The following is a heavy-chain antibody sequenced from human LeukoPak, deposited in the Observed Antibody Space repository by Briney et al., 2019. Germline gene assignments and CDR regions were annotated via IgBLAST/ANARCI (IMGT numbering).Heavy chain of an antibody. CDR3: ARDLKVEQWLAYDY. V-gene: IGHV3-11*06. D-gene: IGHD6-19*01. Sequence: TGGSLRLSCAASGFTLSDYYMSWIRQAPGKGLEWVSYISSSSSYTNYADSVKGRFTISRDNAKNSLYLQMNSLRAEDTAVYYCARDLKVEQWLAYDYWGQGTLVTVSS. CDR1: GFTLSDYY. J-gene: IGHJ4*02. CDR2: ISSSSSYT.